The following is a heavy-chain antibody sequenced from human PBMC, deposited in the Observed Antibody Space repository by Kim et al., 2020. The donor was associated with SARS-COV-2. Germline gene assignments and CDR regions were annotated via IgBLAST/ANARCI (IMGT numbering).Heavy chain of an antibody. CDR3: TRVPPYSNSWWDAFDI. V-gene: IGHV3-73*01. J-gene: IGHJ3*02. Sequence: SMGGRFTISRDDSKSTVYLQMHSLKIEDTAMYYCTRVPPYSNSWWDAFDIWGQGTMVTVSS. D-gene: IGHD6-13*01.